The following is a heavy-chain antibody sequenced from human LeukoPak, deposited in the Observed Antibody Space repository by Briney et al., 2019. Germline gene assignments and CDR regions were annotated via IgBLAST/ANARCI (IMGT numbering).Heavy chain of an antibody. Sequence: GGSLRLSCAASGFTFSSYGMHWVRQAPGKGLEWVAFIRYDGSNKYYADSVKGRFTISRDNSKNTLYLQMNSLRAEDTAVYYCANCPYYDFWSGYYSVIDYWGQGTLVTVPS. D-gene: IGHD3-3*01. J-gene: IGHJ4*02. V-gene: IGHV3-30*02. CDR2: IRYDGSNK. CDR1: GFTFSSYG. CDR3: ANCPYYDFWSGYYSVIDY.